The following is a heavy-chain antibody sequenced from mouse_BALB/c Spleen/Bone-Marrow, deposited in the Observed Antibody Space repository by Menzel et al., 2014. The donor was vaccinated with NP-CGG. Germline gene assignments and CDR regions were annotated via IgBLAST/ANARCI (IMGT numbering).Heavy chain of an antibody. CDR2: INPSSGYT. J-gene: IGHJ4*01. D-gene: IGHD2-4*01. CDR3: ARSDYDDAMDY. V-gene: IGHV1-4*02. Sequence: QVQLQQPAAELARPGASVKMSCKASGYTFTSYTMHWVKQRPGQGLEWIGYINPSSGYTEYNQKFKDKTTLTADKSSSPAYMQLSSLTSEDSAVYYCARSDYDDAMDYWGQGTSVTVSS. CDR1: GYTFTSYT.